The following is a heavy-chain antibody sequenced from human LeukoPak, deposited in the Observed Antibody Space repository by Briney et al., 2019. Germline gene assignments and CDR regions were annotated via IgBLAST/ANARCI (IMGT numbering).Heavy chain of an antibody. CDR3: AKYDFWSGYSPYYYYMDV. V-gene: IGHV3-23*01. Sequence: GGSLRLSCAASGFTFSSYAMSWVRQAPGKALEWVSGISGSGGSTYYADSVKGRFTISRDNSKNTLYLQMNSLRAEDTAVFYCAKYDFWSGYSPYYYYMDVWGKGTTVTVSS. CDR2: ISGSGGST. D-gene: IGHD3-3*01. CDR1: GFTFSSYA. J-gene: IGHJ6*03.